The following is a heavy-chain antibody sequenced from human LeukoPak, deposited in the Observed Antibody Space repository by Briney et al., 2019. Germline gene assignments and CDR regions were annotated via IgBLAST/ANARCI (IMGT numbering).Heavy chain of an antibody. CDR3: ARAGSGYDLHDY. D-gene: IGHD5-12*01. CDR2: INPNSGGT. Sequence: GASVKVSCKASGYTFTVYYIHWVRQAPGQGLEWMGWINPNSGGTNYAQKFQGRVTMTRDTSISTAYMELSRLRSDDTAVYYCARAGSGYDLHDYWGQGTLVTVSS. CDR1: GYTFTVYY. V-gene: IGHV1-2*02. J-gene: IGHJ4*02.